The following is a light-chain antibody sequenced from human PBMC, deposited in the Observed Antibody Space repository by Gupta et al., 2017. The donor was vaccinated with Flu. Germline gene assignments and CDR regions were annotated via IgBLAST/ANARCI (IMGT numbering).Light chain of an antibody. CDR2: SVS. Sequence: DIQMTQSPSTLSASVGDRVTIACRTSQSIGNGLAWYQQKPGKAPRPLIYSVSTLKGGVPSRFSGSGSGTAFSLTHANVQPDDFGNYYCQQRLTFGQGTKLDIK. CDR1: QSIGNG. J-gene: IGKJ2*01. V-gene: IGKV1-5*03. CDR3: QQRLT.